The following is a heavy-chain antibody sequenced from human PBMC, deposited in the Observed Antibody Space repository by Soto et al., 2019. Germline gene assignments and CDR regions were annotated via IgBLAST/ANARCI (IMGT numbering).Heavy chain of an antibody. V-gene: IGHV1-69*01. D-gene: IGHD2-15*01. CDR3: ARAPPYCPGGRCYSGHHYYYYVMDV. CDR1: GGTFSTYS. J-gene: IGHJ6*02. CDR2: IIPIFGTT. Sequence: QVQLVQSGAEVKKPGSSVKVSCKASGGTFSTYSISWVRQAPGQGLEWMGGIIPIFGTTNYAQKLQGRVTITADESTNKSYLELSSMISEDTAVYYCARAPPYCPGGRCYSGHHYYYYVMDVWGQGTTVTVSS.